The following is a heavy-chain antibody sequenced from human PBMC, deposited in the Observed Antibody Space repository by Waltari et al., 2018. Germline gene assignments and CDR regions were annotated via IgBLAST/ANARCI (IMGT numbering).Heavy chain of an antibody. Sequence: QVQLQQWGAGLLKPSETLSLTCDVSGGSFSGYYWTWIRQPPGKGLEWIGEIYHSGRTNYNPSLKSRVRMSADTSKNPISLSLTSMTAADTAVYYCARGRIVGVTRWFDPWGQGTPVTVSS. J-gene: IGHJ5*02. V-gene: IGHV4-34*01. CDR1: GGSFSGYY. CDR3: ARGRIVGVTRWFDP. CDR2: IYHSGRT. D-gene: IGHD1-26*01.